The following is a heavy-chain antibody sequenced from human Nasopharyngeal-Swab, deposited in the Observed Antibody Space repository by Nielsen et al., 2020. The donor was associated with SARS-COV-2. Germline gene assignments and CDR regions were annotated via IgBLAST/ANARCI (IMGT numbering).Heavy chain of an antibody. CDR2: INHSGST. Sequence: WIRQPPGKGLEWIGEINHSGSTNYNPSLKSRVTISVDTSKNQFSLKLSSVTAADTAVYYCARGQRGSDPRGIAARRRRFDPWGQGTLVTVSS. J-gene: IGHJ5*02. CDR3: ARGQRGSDPRGIAARRRRFDP. V-gene: IGHV4-34*01. D-gene: IGHD6-6*01.